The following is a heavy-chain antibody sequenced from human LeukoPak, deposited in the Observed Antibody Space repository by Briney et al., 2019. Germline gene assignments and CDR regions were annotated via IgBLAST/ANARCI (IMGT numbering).Heavy chain of an antibody. J-gene: IGHJ4*02. CDR1: GYSISSTYY. V-gene: IGHV4-38-2*02. CDR3: ARGLWFGEYYFDY. Sequence: SETLSLTCTVSGYSISSTYYWGWIRQPPRKGLEWIGTIYHSGSTYYNPSLKSRVTISGDTSKNQFSLKLNSVTAADTAVYYCARGLWFGEYYFDYWGQGTLVTVSS. CDR2: IYHSGST. D-gene: IGHD3-10*01.